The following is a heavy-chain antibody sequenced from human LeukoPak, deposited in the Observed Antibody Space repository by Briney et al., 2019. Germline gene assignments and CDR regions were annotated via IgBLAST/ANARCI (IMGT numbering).Heavy chain of an antibody. Sequence: PGGSLRLSCAASGFTFDDSAMHWVRQAPGKGLEWVSGISRSSGSIGYADSVKGRFTISRDNAKNSLYLQMNSLRAEDTAFYYRGKKIVYRGMSPFDYWGQGTLVTVSS. CDR3: GKKIVYRGMSPFDY. CDR2: ISRSSGSI. CDR1: GFTFDDSA. D-gene: IGHD3-16*01. J-gene: IGHJ4*02. V-gene: IGHV3-9*01.